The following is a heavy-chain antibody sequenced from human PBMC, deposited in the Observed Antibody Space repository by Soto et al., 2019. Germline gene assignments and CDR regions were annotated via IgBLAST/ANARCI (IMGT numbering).Heavy chain of an antibody. CDR3: ARNRLRQYYYGMDV. CDR1: GYSFANYW. Sequence: GESLKISCQGSGYSFANYWIACVRQMPGKGLEWVGVIYPGDSDTRYSPSFRGQVTISADKSISHVYLQWSSLKASDTAMYYCARNRLRQYYYGMDVWGQGTTVTVSS. D-gene: IGHD3-10*01. V-gene: IGHV5-51*01. CDR2: IYPGDSDT. J-gene: IGHJ6*02.